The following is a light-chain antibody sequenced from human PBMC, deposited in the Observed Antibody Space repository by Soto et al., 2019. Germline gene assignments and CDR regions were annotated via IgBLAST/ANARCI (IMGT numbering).Light chain of an antibody. J-gene: IGLJ1*01. CDR1: SCDIGSYNR. Sequence: QSALTQPASVSGSPGQSITSSCTGTSCDIGSYNRVSWYQQHPGKAPKLIIYEVTDRPSGVSNRFSGSKSGNTASLTISGLQAEDEAEYYCSSYTNINTRACVFGTGTKV. CDR2: EVT. CDR3: SSYTNINTRACV. V-gene: IGLV2-14*01.